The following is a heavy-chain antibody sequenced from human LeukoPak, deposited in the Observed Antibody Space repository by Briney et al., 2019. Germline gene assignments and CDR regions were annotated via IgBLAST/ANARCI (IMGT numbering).Heavy chain of an antibody. J-gene: IGHJ4*02. V-gene: IGHV4-39*01. CDR2: IYYSGST. CDR3: ARLPYYDILTGYYMDY. D-gene: IGHD3-9*01. Sequence: PSETLSLTCTVSGGSISSSSYYWGWIRQPPGKGLEWIGSIYYSGSTYYNPSLKSRVTISVDTSKNQFSLKLSSVTAADTAVYYCARLPYYDILTGYYMDYWGQGTLVTVSS. CDR1: GGSISSSSYY.